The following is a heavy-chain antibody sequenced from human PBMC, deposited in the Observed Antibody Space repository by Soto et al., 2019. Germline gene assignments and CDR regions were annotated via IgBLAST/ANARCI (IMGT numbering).Heavy chain of an antibody. Sequence: PGGSLRLSCAASGFSFGSYAMSWVRQAPGKGLQWVSGISGSGDTTYYADFVKGRFTISRDNSKNTLFLEMNSLRDDDTAMYYWARATLVVLVIHEFDYWDQGALVTVSS. CDR1: GFSFGSYA. D-gene: IGHD3-22*01. CDR2: ISGSGDTT. CDR3: ARATLVVLVIHEFDY. V-gene: IGHV3-23*01. J-gene: IGHJ4*02.